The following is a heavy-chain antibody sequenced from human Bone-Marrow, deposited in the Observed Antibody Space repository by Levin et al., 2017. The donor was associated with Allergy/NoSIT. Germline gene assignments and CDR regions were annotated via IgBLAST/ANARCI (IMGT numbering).Heavy chain of an antibody. Sequence: ASVKVSCKASGYTFTSYAMHWVRQAPGQRLEWMGWINAGNGNTKYSQKFQGRVTITRDTSASTAYMELSSLRSEDTAVYYCARVNTYYGNFDYWGQGTLVTVSS. CDR2: INAGNGNT. CDR3: ARVNTYYGNFDY. V-gene: IGHV1-3*01. J-gene: IGHJ4*02. D-gene: IGHD3-3*01. CDR1: GYTFTSYA.